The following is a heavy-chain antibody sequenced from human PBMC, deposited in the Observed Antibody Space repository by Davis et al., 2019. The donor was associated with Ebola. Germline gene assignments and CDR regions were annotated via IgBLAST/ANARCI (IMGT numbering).Heavy chain of an antibody. CDR1: GFTFSSCW. CDR2: IKQDGSEK. Sequence: GESLKISCAASGFTFSSCWMHWVRQAPGKGLEWVANIKQDGSEKYYVDSVKGRFTISRDNDKNSLSLQMNGLRAEDTAVYYCARGPSTGNSFTYWGQGTLVTVSS. J-gene: IGHJ4*02. V-gene: IGHV3-7*01. D-gene: IGHD4-23*01. CDR3: ARGPSTGNSFTY.